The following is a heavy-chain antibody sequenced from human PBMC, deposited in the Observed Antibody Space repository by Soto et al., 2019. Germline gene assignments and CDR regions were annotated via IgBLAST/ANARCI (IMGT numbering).Heavy chain of an antibody. CDR1: GFTFSSYA. Sequence: GGSLRLSCAASGFTFSSYAMHWVRQAPGKGLEWVAVISYDGSNKYYADSVKGRFTISRDNSKNTLYLQMNSLRAEDTAVYYCAKVTQLWGRGHAFDIWGQGTMVTVSS. J-gene: IGHJ3*02. V-gene: IGHV3-30-3*01. D-gene: IGHD5-18*01. CDR2: ISYDGSNK. CDR3: AKVTQLWGRGHAFDI.